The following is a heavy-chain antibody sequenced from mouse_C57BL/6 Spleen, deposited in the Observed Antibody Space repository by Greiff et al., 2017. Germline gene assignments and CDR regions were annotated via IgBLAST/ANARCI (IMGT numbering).Heavy chain of an antibody. CDR1: GYTFNDYN. D-gene: IGHD1-1*01. Sequence: VQLQQSGPELVKPGASVKIPCKASGYTFNDYNMDWVKQSHGKSLEWIGDIKPNNGGNIYNQKFKGKATLTVDKYSITAYMELRSLTSEDTAVYYCATGGLEAFDYWGQGTTLTVSS. J-gene: IGHJ2*01. CDR3: ATGGLEAFDY. CDR2: IKPNNGGN. V-gene: IGHV1-18*01.